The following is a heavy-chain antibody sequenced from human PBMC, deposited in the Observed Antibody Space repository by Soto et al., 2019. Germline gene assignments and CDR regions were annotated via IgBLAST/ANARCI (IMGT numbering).Heavy chain of an antibody. V-gene: IGHV4-31*03. CDR1: GGSISSGGYY. J-gene: IGHJ6*02. Sequence: QVQLQESGPGLVKPSQTLSLTCTVSGGSISSGGYYWSWIRQHPGQGLEWIGYIYYSGSTYYNQSLKSRVTISVDTSKNQFSLKLSSVPAADTAVYYCARVPLEYSYGMDVWGQGTTVTVSS. CDR3: ARVPLEYSYGMDV. CDR2: IYYSGST.